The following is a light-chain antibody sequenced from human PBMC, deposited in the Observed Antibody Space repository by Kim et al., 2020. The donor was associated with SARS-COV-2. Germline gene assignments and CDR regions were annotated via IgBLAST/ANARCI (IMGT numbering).Light chain of an antibody. CDR3: QQYSSSPPT. J-gene: IGKJ1*01. CDR1: ESISPW. Sequence: ASVGDRVTITCRASESISPWLALYQQKPRTAPKALIYRASFLERGVPPRFSGSGSGTEFTLTINSLQPEDFAIYYCQQYSSSPPTFGQGTKVDVK. V-gene: IGKV1-5*03. CDR2: RAS.